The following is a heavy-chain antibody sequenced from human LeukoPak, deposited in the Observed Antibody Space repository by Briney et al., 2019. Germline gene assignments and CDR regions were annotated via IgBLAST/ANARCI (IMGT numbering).Heavy chain of an antibody. CDR3: VKDPLYYYYMDV. Sequence: GGSLRLSCAASGFTFSSYWMSWVRQAPGKGLEWVANIKQDGSEKYYVDSVKGRFTISRDNAKNSLYLQMNSLRAEDTAVYYCVKDPLYYYYMDVWGKGTTVTVSS. CDR2: IKQDGSEK. CDR1: GFTFSSYW. J-gene: IGHJ6*03. V-gene: IGHV3-7*03.